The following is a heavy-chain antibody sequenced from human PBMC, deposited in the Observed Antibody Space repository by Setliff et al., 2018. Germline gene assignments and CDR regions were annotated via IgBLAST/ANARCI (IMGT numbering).Heavy chain of an antibody. CDR3: ARVSQLVVLSLYYYYGMDV. V-gene: IGHV4-39*07. D-gene: IGHD6-6*01. CDR2: IYYSGST. Sequence: TSETLSLTCTVSGGSISSGGYYWGWIRQPPGKGLEWIGSIYYSGSTYYNPSLKSRVTISVDTSKNQFSLKLSSVTAADTAVYYCARVSQLVVLSLYYYYGMDVWGQGTTVTVSS. CDR1: GGSISSGGYY. J-gene: IGHJ6*02.